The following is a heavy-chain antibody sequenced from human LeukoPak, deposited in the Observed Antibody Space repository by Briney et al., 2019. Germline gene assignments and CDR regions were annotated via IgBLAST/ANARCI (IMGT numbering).Heavy chain of an antibody. V-gene: IGHV4-59*11. CDR1: GGSISSHY. CDR3: ARDLAYYDFWSGYYSQSYFDY. J-gene: IGHJ4*02. D-gene: IGHD3-3*01. CDR2: IYYTGTR. Sequence: SETLSLTCTVSGGSISSHYWSWIRHPPGKGVEWIAYIYYTGTRNYNPSLKSRVTISVDTSKNQISLRLSSVTAADTAVYYCARDLAYYDFWSGYYSQSYFDYWGQGTLVTVSS.